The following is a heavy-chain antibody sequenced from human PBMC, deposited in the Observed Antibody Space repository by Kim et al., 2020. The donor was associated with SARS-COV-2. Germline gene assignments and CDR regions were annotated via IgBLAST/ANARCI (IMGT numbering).Heavy chain of an antibody. V-gene: IGHV3-30*18. J-gene: IGHJ6*02. D-gene: IGHD3-10*01. CDR2: ISCDGSNK. CDR3: VKDLSDADYITMFQGVNREYYYGRDV. CDR1: GFTFSSYG. Sequence: GGSLRLSCAASGFTFSSYGMHWVRQAPGKGLEWVAVISCDGSNKYYADSVKGRFTISRDNSKNTLYLQMNRLRAEDTAVYYCVKDLSDADYITMFQGVNREYYYGRDVWVQRTTVTVSS.